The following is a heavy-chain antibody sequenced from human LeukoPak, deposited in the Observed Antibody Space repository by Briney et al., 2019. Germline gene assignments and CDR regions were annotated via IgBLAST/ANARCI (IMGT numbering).Heavy chain of an antibody. V-gene: IGHV3-7*01. CDR3: AREAQRGDPWN. Sequence: GGSLRLSCAASGFTFSNYWMNWVRQVPGKGLEWVANIKEDGSEKHYVDSVKGRFTISRDNAKKSLYLQMNSLRAEDTAVYYCAREAQRGDPWNWGQGTLVTVSS. D-gene: IGHD2-21*02. CDR1: GFTFSNYW. J-gene: IGHJ4*02. CDR2: IKEDGSEK.